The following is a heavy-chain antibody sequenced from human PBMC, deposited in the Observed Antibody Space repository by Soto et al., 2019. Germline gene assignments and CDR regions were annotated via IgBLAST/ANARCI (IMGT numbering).Heavy chain of an antibody. D-gene: IGHD6-13*01. CDR2: IHNYNGHT. V-gene: IGHV1-18*01. Sequence: QVQLVQSGAEVKKPGASVKVYCKASGYTFTDYGISWVRQAPGQGLEWMGWIHNYNGHTNYAQKVQGRVTMTTDTSTSTAYMELRSLRPDDTAVYYCARDAQYSSRWHPIDFWGQGTLVTVSS. CDR1: GYTFTDYG. J-gene: IGHJ4*02. CDR3: ARDAQYSSRWHPIDF.